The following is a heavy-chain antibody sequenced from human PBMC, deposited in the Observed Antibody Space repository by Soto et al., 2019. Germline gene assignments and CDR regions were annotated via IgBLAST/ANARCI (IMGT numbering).Heavy chain of an antibody. J-gene: IGHJ6*04. Sequence: QDQLVQSGVEVKKPGASVKVSCKASGYSFTNYGITWVRQAPGQGFEWMGWISAYNGNTNYAQKFQGRVTLTTDASTSTGYVELRSLRSDDTAVYYCARDRGVAPPVAGNTHYYYAMDVWGKGTTVTVSS. CDR1: GYSFTNYG. CDR3: ARDRGVAPPVAGNTHYYYAMDV. V-gene: IGHV1-18*01. CDR2: ISAYNGNT. D-gene: IGHD6-19*01.